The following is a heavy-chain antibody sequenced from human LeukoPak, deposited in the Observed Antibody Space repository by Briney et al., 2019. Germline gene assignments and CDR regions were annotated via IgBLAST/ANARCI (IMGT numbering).Heavy chain of an antibody. D-gene: IGHD3-22*01. J-gene: IGHJ4*02. CDR3: PRLDTSTYDSSGYSDY. CDR1: GFTFSSYA. Sequence: GGSLRLSCAASGFTFSSYAMSWVRQAPGKGLEWVSAISGSGGSTYYADSVKGRFTISRDNSKNTLYLQMNSLRAEDTAVYYCPRLDTSTYDSSGYSDYWGQGTLVTVSS. V-gene: IGHV3-23*01. CDR2: ISGSGGST.